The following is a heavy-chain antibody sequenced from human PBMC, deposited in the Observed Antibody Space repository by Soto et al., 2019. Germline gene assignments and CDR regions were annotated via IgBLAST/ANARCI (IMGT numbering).Heavy chain of an antibody. V-gene: IGHV3-74*01. CDR3: ASKITMVRGHGMDV. CDR2: INGDESST. D-gene: IGHD3-10*01. Sequence: EVQLVESGGGVVQPGGSLRLSCAASGFTFSSYWMHWVRQAPGKGLVWVSRINGDESSTSYADSVEGRFTISRDNXXNTLSLQMNSLRVDDTAVYYCASKITMVRGHGMDVWGQGTTVTVSS. CDR1: GFTFSSYW. J-gene: IGHJ6*02.